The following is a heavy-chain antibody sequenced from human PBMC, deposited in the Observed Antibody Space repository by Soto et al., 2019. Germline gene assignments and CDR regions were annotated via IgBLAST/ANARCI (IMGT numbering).Heavy chain of an antibody. J-gene: IGHJ4*02. CDR1: GFSLNTRGVG. D-gene: IGHD3-9*01. V-gene: IGHV2-5*02. CDR2: ISWDGEK. CDR3: ATIRADLLTGHYYFDS. Sequence: QITLKESGPTLVKPTQTLTLTCTFSGFSLNTRGVGVGWIRQPPGKALEWLALISWDGEKPYSPSLKSRLTTPKATSENQVVLTMTNMDPVATATYYCATIRADLLTGHYYFDSWGQGTLVTVSS.